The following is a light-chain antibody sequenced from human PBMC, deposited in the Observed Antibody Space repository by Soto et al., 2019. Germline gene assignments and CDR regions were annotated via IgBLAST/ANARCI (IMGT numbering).Light chain of an antibody. CDR1: KLGDRF. Sequence: SYELTQPPSVSVSPGQTASIPCSGDKLGDRFACWYQQKPGQSPVMVIYQDTRRPSGIPERFSGSNSGNTATLTISGTQAMDEADYYCQAWDSSTGVVFGGGTKL. J-gene: IGLJ2*01. CDR3: QAWDSSTGVV. V-gene: IGLV3-1*01. CDR2: QDT.